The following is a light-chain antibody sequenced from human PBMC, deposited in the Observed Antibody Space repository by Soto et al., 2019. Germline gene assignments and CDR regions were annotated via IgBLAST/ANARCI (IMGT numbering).Light chain of an antibody. J-gene: IGKJ3*01. V-gene: IGKV3-11*01. CDR2: DAS. Sequence: EIVLTQSPATLYLSPGERATLSCSASQSVSSYLAWYQQKPGQAPRLLIYDASNRATGIPARFSGSGSGTDFTLSISSLEPEDFAVYYCQQRSSWPKVTFGPGTKVDI. CDR3: QQRSSWPKVT. CDR1: QSVSSY.